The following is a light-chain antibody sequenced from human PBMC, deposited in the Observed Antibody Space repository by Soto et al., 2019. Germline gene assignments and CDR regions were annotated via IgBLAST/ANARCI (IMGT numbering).Light chain of an antibody. CDR3: YSTDSSGTWV. V-gene: IGLV3-10*01. CDR2: EDS. J-gene: IGLJ3*02. Sequence: SSELTQPPSVSVSPGQTARITCSGDALPKKHAYWYQQKSGQAPVLVIYEDSKRPSGIPERFSGSSSGTMATLTISGAQVEDEADYYCYSTDSSGTWVFGGGTKLTVL. CDR1: ALPKKH.